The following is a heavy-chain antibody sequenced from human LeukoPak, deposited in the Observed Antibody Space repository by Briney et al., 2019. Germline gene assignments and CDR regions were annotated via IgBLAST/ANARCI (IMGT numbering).Heavy chain of an antibody. CDR1: GYTFTSYG. V-gene: IGHV1-18*01. Sequence: ASVKVSCKASGYTFTSYGISWVRQAPGQGLEWMGWISAYNGNTNYAQKLQGRVTMTTDTSTSTAYMELSRLRSDDTAVYYCARDSETYYYTYWGQGTLVTVSS. CDR3: ARDSETYYYTY. J-gene: IGHJ4*02. D-gene: IGHD3-10*01. CDR2: ISAYNGNT.